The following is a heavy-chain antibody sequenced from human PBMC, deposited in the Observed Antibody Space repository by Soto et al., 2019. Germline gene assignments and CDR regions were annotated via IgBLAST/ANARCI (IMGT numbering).Heavy chain of an antibody. V-gene: IGHV1-69*06. Sequence: GASVKVSCKASGGTFSSYAISWVRQAPGQGLEWMGGIIPIFGTANYAQKFQGRVTITADKSTSTAYMELSSLRSEDTAVYYCARVSRTTWGYYYYGMDVWGQGTTVTVSS. CDR2: IIPIFGTA. D-gene: IGHD4-17*01. CDR1: GGTFSSYA. J-gene: IGHJ6*02. CDR3: ARVSRTTWGYYYYGMDV.